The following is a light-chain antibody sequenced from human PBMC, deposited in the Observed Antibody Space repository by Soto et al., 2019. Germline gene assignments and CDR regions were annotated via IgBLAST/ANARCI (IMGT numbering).Light chain of an antibody. Sequence: DIVMTQSPDSLAVSLGERATINCKSSQSVLYSTNNKNYLAWYQQKPGQPPELLIYWASTRESGVPERFSGSGSETDFTLTISSLQAEDVAVYYCQQYYSTPLTFGGGTKVEIK. J-gene: IGKJ4*01. V-gene: IGKV4-1*01. CDR3: QQYYSTPLT. CDR2: WAS. CDR1: QSVLYSTNNKNY.